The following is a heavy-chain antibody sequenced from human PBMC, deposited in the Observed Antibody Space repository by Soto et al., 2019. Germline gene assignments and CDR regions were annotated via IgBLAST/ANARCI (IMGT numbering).Heavy chain of an antibody. CDR1: GGSISSSSYY. D-gene: IGHD3-3*01. J-gene: IGHJ5*02. Sequence: SETLSLTCTVSGGSISSSSYYWGWIRQPPGKGLEWIGSIYYSGSTYYNPSLKSRVTISVDTSKNQFSLKLSSVTAADTAVYYCARHSTPFGTPNLFDPWGQGTLVTVSS. V-gene: IGHV4-39*01. CDR3: ARHSTPFGTPNLFDP. CDR2: IYYSGST.